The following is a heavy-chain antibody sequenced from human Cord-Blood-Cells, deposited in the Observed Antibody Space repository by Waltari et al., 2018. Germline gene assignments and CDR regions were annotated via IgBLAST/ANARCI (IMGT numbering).Heavy chain of an antibody. CDR3: ARSIAAAGTHNWFDP. D-gene: IGHD6-13*01. CDR1: GYTFTSYG. J-gene: IGHJ5*02. V-gene: IGHV1-18*04. Sequence: QVQLVQSGAEVKKPGASVKVSCKASGYTFTSYGISWVREAPGQGLEWMGWISAYNGNTNYAQKLQGRVTMTTDTSTSTAYMELRSLRSDDTAVYYCARSIAAAGTHNWFDPWGQGTLVTVSS. CDR2: ISAYNGNT.